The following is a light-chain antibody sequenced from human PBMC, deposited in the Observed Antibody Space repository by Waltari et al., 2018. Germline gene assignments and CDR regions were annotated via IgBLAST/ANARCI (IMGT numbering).Light chain of an antibody. CDR3: QQRADWPPLT. J-gene: IGKJ4*01. CDR1: QSVSSS. CDR2: DAS. Sequence: EIVLTQSPATLSLSPGERATLSCRASQSVSSSLAWYQQKPGQAPRLLIYDASTRVTGIPARFSGSGSGTDFTLTISSLEPEDFAVYYCQQRADWPPLTFGGGTRVEIK. V-gene: IGKV3-11*01.